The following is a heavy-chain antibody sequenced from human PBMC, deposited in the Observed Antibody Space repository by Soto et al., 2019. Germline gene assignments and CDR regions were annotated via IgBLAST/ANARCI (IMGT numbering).Heavy chain of an antibody. D-gene: IGHD6-19*01. Sequence: GSVKVSCKASGYTFTSYGISWVRQAPGQGLEWMGWISAYNGNTNYAQKLQGRVTMTTDTSTSTAYMELRSPRSDDTAVYYCAREIKQWLVQVYYYYATDVWGQGTTVTVSS. V-gene: IGHV1-18*01. CDR3: AREIKQWLVQVYYYYATDV. CDR1: GYTFTSYG. J-gene: IGHJ6*02. CDR2: ISAYNGNT.